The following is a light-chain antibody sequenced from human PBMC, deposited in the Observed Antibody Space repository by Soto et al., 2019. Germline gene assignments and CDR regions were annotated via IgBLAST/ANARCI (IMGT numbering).Light chain of an antibody. V-gene: IGKV1-5*03. CDR3: QQYSSHST. J-gene: IGKJ1*01. CDR2: KAS. CDR1: RSISSW. Sequence: DTQMTQSPSTLSASVGDRVTITCRASRSISSWLAWYQQKPGKAPKLLIYKASSLESGVPSRFSGSGSGTEFSLTISSLQPDDFATYYCQQYSSHSTFGQGTKVDIK.